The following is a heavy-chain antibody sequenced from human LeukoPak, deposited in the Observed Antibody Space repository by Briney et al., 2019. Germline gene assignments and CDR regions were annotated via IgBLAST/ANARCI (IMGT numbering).Heavy chain of an antibody. J-gene: IGHJ5*02. CDR2: ITGRGDET. D-gene: IGHD6-13*01. Sequence: GGSLRLSCAASGFTFNTYAMSWVRQAPGKGLEWVSSITGRGDETFYADSVKGRFSLSRDNSKNMLYLQMYSLGAEDTAIYYCAKGAAAGLVDWFDPWGQGTLVTVSS. CDR3: AKGAAAGLVDWFDP. V-gene: IGHV3-23*01. CDR1: GFTFNTYA.